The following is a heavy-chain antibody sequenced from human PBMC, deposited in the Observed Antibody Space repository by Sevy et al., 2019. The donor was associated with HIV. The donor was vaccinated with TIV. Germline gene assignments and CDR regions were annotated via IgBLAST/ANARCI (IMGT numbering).Heavy chain of an antibody. CDR1: GGSISSYF. J-gene: IGHJ4*02. CDR3: ARDSTTRPRVLDY. Sequence: SETLSLTCSVSGGSISSYFWTWVRQSPGKGLEWIGNIYFTGNTDYSPALKSRVTLSLDTSKGQFSLTLKSVTAADTAIYFCARDSTTRPRVLDYCGQGTLVTVSS. CDR2: IYFTGNT. D-gene: IGHD1-1*01. V-gene: IGHV4-59*01.